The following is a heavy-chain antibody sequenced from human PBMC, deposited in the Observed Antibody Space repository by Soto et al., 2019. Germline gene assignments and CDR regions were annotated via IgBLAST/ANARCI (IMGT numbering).Heavy chain of an antibody. CDR2: IYYSGST. D-gene: IGHD3-9*01. Sequence: QVQLQESGPGLVKPSETLSLTCTVSGGSISSYYWSWIRQPPGKGLEWIGYIYYSGSTNYNPSLKSRFTISVDTSKNQFSLKLSSVTAADTAVYYCARGYYDILTGTNYGMDVWGQGTTVTVSS. V-gene: IGHV4-59*01. J-gene: IGHJ6*02. CDR3: ARGYYDILTGTNYGMDV. CDR1: GGSISSYY.